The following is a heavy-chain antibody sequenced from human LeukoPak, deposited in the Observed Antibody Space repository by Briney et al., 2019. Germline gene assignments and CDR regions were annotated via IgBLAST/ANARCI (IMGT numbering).Heavy chain of an antibody. CDR3: AKKPQDYTNYYFDC. V-gene: IGHV3-23*01. J-gene: IGHJ4*02. D-gene: IGHD4-11*01. CDR2: ISGSGGST. CDR1: GFTFSSYA. Sequence: GGSLRLSCAASGFTFSSYAMSWVRQAPGKGLEWVSGISGSGGSTSYADSVKGRFTLPRDNSKNTLYLQMNSLRAEDTAVYYCAKKPQDYTNYYFDCWGQGTLVTVSS.